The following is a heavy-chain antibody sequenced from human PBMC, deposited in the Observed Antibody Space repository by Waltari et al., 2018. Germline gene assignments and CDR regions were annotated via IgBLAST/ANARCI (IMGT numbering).Heavy chain of an antibody. J-gene: IGHJ4*02. CDR3: AKTQDFDFWSGSYFDH. V-gene: IGHV3-23*01. D-gene: IGHD3-3*01. CDR2: IRGSGRTT. Sequence: EVQLLESGGGLVQPGGSLRLSCAASGFIFTSYAMSWVRQAPGKGLDLVSGIRGSGRTTYYAASGKGRLTISRDNSNDTVYLQMNSLTAEDTAVYYCAKTQDFDFWSGSYFDHWGQGALVNVFS. CDR1: GFIFTSYA.